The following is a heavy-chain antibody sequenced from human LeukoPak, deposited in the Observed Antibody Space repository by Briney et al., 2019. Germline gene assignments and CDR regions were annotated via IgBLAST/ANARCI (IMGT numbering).Heavy chain of an antibody. CDR2: IYTDGRST. CDR3: ARESSSCHDY. V-gene: IGHV3-74*01. D-gene: IGHD6-13*01. Sequence: QPGGSLRLSCAASGFTFSSYWMHWVRQAPGKGLVWVARIYTDGRSTSYAGSVKGRFTISRDNAKNMLYLQMNSLRADDTAVYYYARESSSCHDYWGQGTLVTVSS. J-gene: IGHJ4*02. CDR1: GFTFSSYW.